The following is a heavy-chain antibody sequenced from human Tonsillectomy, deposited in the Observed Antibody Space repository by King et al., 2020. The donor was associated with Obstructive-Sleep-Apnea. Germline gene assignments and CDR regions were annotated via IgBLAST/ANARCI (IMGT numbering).Heavy chain of an antibody. CDR2: IWYDGGIK. D-gene: IGHD4-23*01. CDR3: VGARGNGGNSGPIW. Sequence: VQLVESGGGVVQPGRSLRLSCAASGFTFSSYGMHWVRQAPGKGLEWVAAIWYDGGIKYYADSVKGRFTISRDNSKNMLSLQMNSLRAEDTAVYYCVGARGNGGNSGPIWWGQGTLVTVSS. V-gene: IGHV3-33*01. CDR1: GFTFSSYG. J-gene: IGHJ1*01.